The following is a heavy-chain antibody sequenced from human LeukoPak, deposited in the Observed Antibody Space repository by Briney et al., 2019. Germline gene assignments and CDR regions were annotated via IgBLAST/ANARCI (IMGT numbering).Heavy chain of an antibody. D-gene: IGHD3-22*01. CDR2: MNPNSGNT. J-gene: IGHJ4*02. V-gene: IGHV1-8*03. CDR1: GYTFTSYD. Sequence: GASVKVSCKASGYTFTSYDINWVRQAPGQGLEWMGWMNPNSGNTGYAQKFQGRVTITRNTSISTAYMELSSLRSEDTAVYYCARSGYYSRFDYWGQGTLVTVSS. CDR3: ARSGYYSRFDY.